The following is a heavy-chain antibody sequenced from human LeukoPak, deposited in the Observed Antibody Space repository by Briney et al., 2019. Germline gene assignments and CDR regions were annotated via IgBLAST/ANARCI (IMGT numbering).Heavy chain of an antibody. J-gene: IGHJ6*03. Sequence: ASVKVSCKASGYTFTSYYMHWVRQAPGQGLEWMGIINPSGGSTSYAQKFEGRGTMTRATSTSTVYMELSSLRSEDTAVYYCARVTTPYYYYYMDVWGKGTTVTVSS. D-gene: IGHD2-15*01. CDR3: ARVTTPYYYYYMDV. V-gene: IGHV1-46*03. CDR2: INPSGGST. CDR1: GYTFTSYY.